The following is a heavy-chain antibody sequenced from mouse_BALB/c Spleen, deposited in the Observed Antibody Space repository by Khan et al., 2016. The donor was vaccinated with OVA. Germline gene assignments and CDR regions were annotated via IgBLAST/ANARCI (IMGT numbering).Heavy chain of an antibody. V-gene: IGHV1-77*01. D-gene: IGHD1-1*01. CDR2: IYPGSGRT. CDR1: GYTFTDYV. J-gene: IGHJ3*01. Sequence: QVQLKQSGPELVKPGASVKMSCKAPGYTFTDYVISWVKQRTGQGLEWIGEIYPGSGRTYYNERFKGKATLTADKSSNTAYMQLSSLTSEDSAVSFCATSYDGAWFAYWGQGTPVTVSA. CDR3: ATSYDGAWFAY.